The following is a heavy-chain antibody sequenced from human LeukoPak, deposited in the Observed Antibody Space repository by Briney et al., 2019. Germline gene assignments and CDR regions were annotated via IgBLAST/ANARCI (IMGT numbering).Heavy chain of an antibody. CDR1: GFTFSDYY. CDR2: ISSSGSTI. J-gene: IGHJ4*02. Sequence: GGSLRLSCAPSGFTFSDYYMTWIRQVPGKGLEWVSYISSSGSTIYYADSVKGRFTISRDNAKNSLYLQMNSLRAEDTAVYYCATSSSLAARPDYWGQGTLVTVSS. CDR3: ATSSSLAARPDY. V-gene: IGHV3-11*01. D-gene: IGHD6-6*01.